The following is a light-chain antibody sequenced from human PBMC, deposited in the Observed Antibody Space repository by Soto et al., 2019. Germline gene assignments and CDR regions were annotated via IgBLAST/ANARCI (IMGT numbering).Light chain of an antibody. Sequence: ELVMTQSPATLSVSPGDRATLSCSASQSVDNDLAWYQQKPCQPPRLLIYDASTRATVIPARISGSQSGTEFPLTISSLLSEDFAVYFCQHYNNWPLTFGGGTKVETK. V-gene: IGKV3D-15*01. CDR2: DAS. CDR1: QSVDND. CDR3: QHYNNWPLT. J-gene: IGKJ4*01.